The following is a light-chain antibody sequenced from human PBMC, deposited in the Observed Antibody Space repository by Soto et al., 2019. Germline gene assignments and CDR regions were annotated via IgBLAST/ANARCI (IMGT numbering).Light chain of an antibody. J-gene: IGKJ4*01. CDR3: QQLNSYPVT. V-gene: IGKV1-9*01. Sequence: DIQLTQSPSFLSASVGDRVTITCRASQGISSYLAWYQQKPGKAPKLLIYAASTLQRGVPSRFSGSGSGTEFPLSISSLQPEDFATSYCQQLNSYPVTFGGGTKVEIK. CDR1: QGISSY. CDR2: AAS.